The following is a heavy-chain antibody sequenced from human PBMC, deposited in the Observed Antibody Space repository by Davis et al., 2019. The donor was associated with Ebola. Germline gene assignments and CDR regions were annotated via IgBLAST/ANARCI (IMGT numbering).Heavy chain of an antibody. Sequence: ASVKVSCNTSGYTFTGFYIHWVRHAPGQGLEWMGCINPNNGGTPYSQRFQGRVTMTRDMSLITAPLPLTTLTHDDTAAHYFTEPACGGGCPREFDFAQRFQGRFTMTRDTSIITAHMQLTSLISDDTAVYYCARTACGGGCPRGFEFDSWGQGTPVSVSS. D-gene: IGHD2-21*01. CDR1: GYTFTGFY. V-gene: IGHV1-2*02. CDR3: TEPACGGGCPREFDFAQRFQGRFTMTRDTSIITAHMQLTSLISDDTAVYYCARTACGGGCPRGFEFDS. CDR2: INPNNGGT. J-gene: IGHJ4*02.